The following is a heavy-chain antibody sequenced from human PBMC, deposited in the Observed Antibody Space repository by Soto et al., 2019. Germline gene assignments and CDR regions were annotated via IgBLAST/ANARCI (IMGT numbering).Heavy chain of an antibody. D-gene: IGHD4-17*01. CDR2: ISSSSTYT. J-gene: IGHJ3*02. Sequence: GGSLRLSCAASGFTFSDYYINWIRRAPGKGLEWVSYISSSSTYTNYADSVKGRFTISRDNAKNSLFLQMNSLRADDTAVYYCARVRGLLRSHDAFDIWGQGTMVTVSS. CDR3: ARVRGLLRSHDAFDI. CDR1: GFTFSDYY. V-gene: IGHV3-11*06.